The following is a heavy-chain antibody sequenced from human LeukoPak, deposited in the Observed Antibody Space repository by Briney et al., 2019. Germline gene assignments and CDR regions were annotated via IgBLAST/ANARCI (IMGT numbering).Heavy chain of an antibody. CDR2: ISAYNGNT. D-gene: IGHD2-2*01. J-gene: IGHJ5*02. CDR1: GYTFTSYG. Sequence: ASVKVSCKASGYTFTSYGISWVRQAPGQGLEWMGWISAYNGNTNYAQKLQGRVTMTTDTSTSTAYMELRSLRSDDTAVYYCAMAFGVVVPAAISGWFDPWGQGALVTVSS. V-gene: IGHV1-18*04. CDR3: AMAFGVVVPAAISGWFDP.